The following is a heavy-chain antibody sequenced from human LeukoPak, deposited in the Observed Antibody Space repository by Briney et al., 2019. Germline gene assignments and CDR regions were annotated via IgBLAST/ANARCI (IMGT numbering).Heavy chain of an antibody. V-gene: IGHV3-33*08. CDR3: ARGLGVRGVILSHFGY. CDR1: GFTFSSYG. J-gene: IGHJ4*02. Sequence: PGGSLRLSCAASGFTFSSYGMHWVRQAPGKGLEWVAVIWYDGSNKYYADSVKGRFTISRDNSKNTLYLQMNSLRAEDTAVYYCARGLGVRGVILSHFGYWGQGTLVTVSS. CDR2: IWYDGSNK. D-gene: IGHD3-10*01.